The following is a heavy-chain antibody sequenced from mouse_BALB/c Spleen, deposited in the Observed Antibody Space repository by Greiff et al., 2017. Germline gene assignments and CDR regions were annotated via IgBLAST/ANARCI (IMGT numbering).Heavy chain of an antibody. J-gene: IGHJ4*01. CDR3: ARPRDGYYAMDY. D-gene: IGHD2-3*01. V-gene: IGHV3-2*02. CDR2: ISYSGST. Sequence: EVQLMESGPGLVKPSQSLSLTCTVTGYSITSDYAWNWIRQFPGNKLEWMGYISYSGSTSYNPSLKSRISITRDTSKNQFFLQLNSVTTEDTATYYCARPRDGYYAMDYWGQGTSVTVSS. CDR1: GYSITSDYA.